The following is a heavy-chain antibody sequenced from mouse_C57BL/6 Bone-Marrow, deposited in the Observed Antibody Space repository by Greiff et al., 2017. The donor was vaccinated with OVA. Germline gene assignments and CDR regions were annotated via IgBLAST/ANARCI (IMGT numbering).Heavy chain of an antibody. V-gene: IGHV5-17*01. Sequence: EVHLVESGGGLVKPGGSLKLSCAASGFTFSDYGMHWVRQAPEKGLAWVAYISSGSSTIYYADTVKGRFTISRDNAKNTLFLQMTGLRSEDTAMYYCARGEVWLRRDGYFDVGGTGTTVTVSS. CDR2: ISSGSSTI. CDR1: GFTFSDYG. CDR3: ARGEVWLRRDGYFDV. D-gene: IGHD2-2*01. J-gene: IGHJ1*03.